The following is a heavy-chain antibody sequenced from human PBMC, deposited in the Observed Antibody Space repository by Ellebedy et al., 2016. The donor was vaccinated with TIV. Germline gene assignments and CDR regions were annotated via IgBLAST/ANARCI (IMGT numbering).Heavy chain of an antibody. V-gene: IGHV5-51*01. J-gene: IGHJ6*02. CDR1: GHSFSNYW. CDR3: ARQGSNGMDV. CDR2: IYPSDSDT. Sequence: GESLKISCKGSGHSFSNYWTAWVCQLPGKGPERLGIIYPSDSDTRYIPSLHGQVTISADRSINTAYLQWSSLKASDTAIYYCARQGSNGMDVWGQGTTATVS. D-gene: IGHD2-15*01.